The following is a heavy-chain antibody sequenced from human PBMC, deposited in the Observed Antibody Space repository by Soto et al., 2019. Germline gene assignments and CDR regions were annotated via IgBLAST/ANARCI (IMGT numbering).Heavy chain of an antibody. CDR3: VKTRNKYCASNSCYYFDY. V-gene: IGHV3-64D*06. CDR2: ISNNGGSA. CDR1: GFTFSSYT. D-gene: IGHD2-2*01. J-gene: IGHJ4*02. Sequence: PGGFLRLSCSASGFTFSSYTIHWVRQAPGKGLEYVSTISNNGGSAYYADSVKGRFTISRDNAKNTLYLQMSSLRAEDTAVYYCVKTRNKYCASNSCYYFDYWGQGTMVTVSS.